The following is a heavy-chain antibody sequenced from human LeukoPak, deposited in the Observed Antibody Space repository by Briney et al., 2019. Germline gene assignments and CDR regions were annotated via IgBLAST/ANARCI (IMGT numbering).Heavy chain of an antibody. D-gene: IGHD3-9*01. Sequence: SETLSLTCTVSGGSISSYYWSWIRQSAGKGLEWIGRIYTSGSTNYNPSLKSRVTMSVDTSKNQFSLKLSSVTAADTAVYYCARSAGYYDILTGYYYYYYYMDVWGKGPTVTISS. CDR2: IYTSGST. CDR3: ARSAGYYDILTGYYYYYYYMDV. J-gene: IGHJ6*03. V-gene: IGHV4-4*07. CDR1: GGSISSYY.